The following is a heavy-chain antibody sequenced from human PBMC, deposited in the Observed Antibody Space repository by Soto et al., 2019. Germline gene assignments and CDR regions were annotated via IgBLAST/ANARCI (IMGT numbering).Heavy chain of an antibody. V-gene: IGHV3-23*01. Sequence: GGSLRLSCAASGFTFSSYAMSWVRQAPWKGLEWVSAISGSGVRTYYADSVKGRFTISRDNSKNTLYLQMNSLRAEDTAVYYCAKDPLEIQLWPKYYFEYWRQGNLVTVSS. CDR1: GFTFSSYA. D-gene: IGHD5-18*01. CDR2: ISGSGVRT. J-gene: IGHJ4*02. CDR3: AKDPLEIQLWPKYYFEY.